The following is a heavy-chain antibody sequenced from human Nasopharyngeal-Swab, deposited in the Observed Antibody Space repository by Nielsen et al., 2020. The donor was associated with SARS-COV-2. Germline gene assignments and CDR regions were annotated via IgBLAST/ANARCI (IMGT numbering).Heavy chain of an antibody. V-gene: IGHV3-48*04. Sequence: VRQMPGKGLEWVSYISSSSSTIYYADSVKGRFTISRDNDKNSLYLQMNSLRAEDTAVYYCAREGQGLVKNAFDIWGQGTMVTVSS. D-gene: IGHD6-19*01. CDR2: ISSSSSTI. J-gene: IGHJ3*02. CDR3: AREGQGLVKNAFDI.